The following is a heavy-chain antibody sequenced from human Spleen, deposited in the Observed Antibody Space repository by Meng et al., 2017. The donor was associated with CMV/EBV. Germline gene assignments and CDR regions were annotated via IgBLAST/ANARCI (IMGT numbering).Heavy chain of an antibody. CDR1: ISSGGYY. CDR2: IYYSGST. J-gene: IGHJ4*02. Sequence: ISSGGYYWSWIRQHPGKGLEWIGYIYYSGSTYYNPSLKSRVTISVDTSKNQFSLKLSSVTAADTAVYYCARVPYCSSTSCYPPFDYWGQGTLVTVSS. V-gene: IGHV4-31*02. CDR3: ARVPYCSSTSCYPPFDY. D-gene: IGHD2-2*01.